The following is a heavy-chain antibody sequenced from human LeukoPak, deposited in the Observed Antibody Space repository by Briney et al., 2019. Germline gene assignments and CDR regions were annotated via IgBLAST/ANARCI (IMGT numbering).Heavy chain of an antibody. D-gene: IGHD7-27*01. J-gene: IGHJ4*02. CDR3: TSEYWGSDFGY. V-gene: IGHV3-15*01. CDR2: IKTKSDGGTT. CDR1: GFTFSNAW. Sequence: GGSLRLSCAVSGFTFSNAWMSWVRQAPGKALEWVGRIKTKSDGGTTDYGAPVKGRFTISRDDSKNTLYLEMNNLKTEDTAVYYCTSEYWGSDFGYWGQGILVTVSS.